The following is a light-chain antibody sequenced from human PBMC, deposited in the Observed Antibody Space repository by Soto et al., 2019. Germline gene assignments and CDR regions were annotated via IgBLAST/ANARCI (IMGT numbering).Light chain of an antibody. CDR1: SSDVGGYNY. J-gene: IGLJ1*01. CDR2: DVS. V-gene: IGLV2-14*01. Sequence: QSALTQPASVSGSPGQSITISCTGTSSDVGGYNYVYWYQQHPGQAPKLMIYDVSNRPSGVSNRFSGSKPGNTASLAISGLQAEDEADYYCNSHKSRSTYVFGTGTKVTVL. CDR3: NSHKSRSTYV.